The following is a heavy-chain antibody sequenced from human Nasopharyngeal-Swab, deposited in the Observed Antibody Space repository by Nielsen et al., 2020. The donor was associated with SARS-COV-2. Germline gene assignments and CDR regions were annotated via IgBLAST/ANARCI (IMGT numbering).Heavy chain of an antibody. J-gene: IGHJ4*02. D-gene: IGHD3-3*01. V-gene: IGHV3-49*03. CDR1: GFTFSDYY. CDR2: IRSKTYGGTT. Sequence: GESLKISCAASGFTFSDYYMSWFRQAPGKGLEWVGFIRSKTYGGTTEYAASVKGRFTISRDDSKSIAYLQMNSLKTEDTAVYYCTRNDFWSGYYTDYWGQGTLVTVSS. CDR3: TRNDFWSGYYTDY.